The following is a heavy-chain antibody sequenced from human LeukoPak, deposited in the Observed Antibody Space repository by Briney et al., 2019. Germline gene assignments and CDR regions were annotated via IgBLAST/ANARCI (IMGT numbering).Heavy chain of an antibody. CDR2: ISGSTGYI. J-gene: IGHJ4*02. Sequence: PGGSLRLSCEASGFTFSDYTMNWVRQAPGKGLEWVSSISGSTGYIYYADSVKGRFTISRDNAKNSLYLQMNSLRAEDTAVYYCARDPDSTSVWGQGTLVTVSS. CDR1: GFTFSDYT. D-gene: IGHD2-2*01. V-gene: IGHV3-21*01. CDR3: ARDPDSTSV.